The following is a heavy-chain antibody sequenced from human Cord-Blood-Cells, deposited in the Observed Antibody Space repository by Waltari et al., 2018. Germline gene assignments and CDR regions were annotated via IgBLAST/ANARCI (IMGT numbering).Heavy chain of an antibody. J-gene: IGHJ4*02. CDR1: GFTFSSSG. V-gene: IGHV3-33*01. D-gene: IGHD6-13*01. Sequence: QVQLVESGGGVVQTGRSLRLSCAASGFTFSSSGMRWVRQAPGKGLEWVAVIWYDGINKYYADSVKCRFTISRDNSKNTLYLQMNSLRAEDTAVYYCARELAAAFDYWGQGTLVTVSS. CDR3: ARELAAAFDY. CDR2: IWYDGINK.